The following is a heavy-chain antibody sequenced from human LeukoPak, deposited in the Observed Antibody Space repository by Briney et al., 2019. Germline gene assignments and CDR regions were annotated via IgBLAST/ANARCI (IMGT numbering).Heavy chain of an antibody. J-gene: IGHJ4*02. V-gene: IGHV4-39*01. D-gene: IGHD4/OR15-4a*01. CDR2: IYYSGST. Sequence: PSETLSLTCTVSGGSISSSSYYWGWIRQPPGKGLEWIGSIYYSGSTYYNPSLKSRVTISVDTSKNQFSLKLSSVTASDTAVYHCATATSYGGIDYWGQGTLVTVSS. CDR3: ATATSYGGIDY. CDR1: GGSISSSSYY.